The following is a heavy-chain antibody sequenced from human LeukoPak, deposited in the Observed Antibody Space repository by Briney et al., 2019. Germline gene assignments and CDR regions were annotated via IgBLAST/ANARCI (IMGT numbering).Heavy chain of an antibody. CDR3: AKAVGELPSGNWFDP. D-gene: IGHD1-26*01. CDR2: IYYTGST. J-gene: IGHJ5*02. Sequence: SGTLSLTCTVSGGSISNYYWSWLRQPPGKGLEWIGYIYYTGSTNYNPSLKSRVTISVDTSKNQFSLKLSSVTAADTAVYYCAKAVGELPSGNWFDPWGQGTLVTVSS. V-gene: IGHV4-59*12. CDR1: GGSISNYY.